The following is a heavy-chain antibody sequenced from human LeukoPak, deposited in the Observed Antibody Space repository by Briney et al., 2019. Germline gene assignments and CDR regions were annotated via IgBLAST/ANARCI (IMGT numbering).Heavy chain of an antibody. CDR3: ARHDGDYSDYFDY. D-gene: IGHD4-17*01. Sequence: GGSLRLSCAASGFTFSSYWMSWVRQAPGKGLEWEANIKQDGSEKYYVDSVKGRFTISRDNAKNSLYLQMNSLRAEDTAVYYCARHDGDYSDYFDYWGQGTLVTVSS. V-gene: IGHV3-7*01. J-gene: IGHJ4*02. CDR2: IKQDGSEK. CDR1: GFTFSSYW.